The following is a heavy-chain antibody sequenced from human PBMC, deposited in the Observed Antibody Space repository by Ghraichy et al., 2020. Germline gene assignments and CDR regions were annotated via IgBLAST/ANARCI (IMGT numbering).Heavy chain of an antibody. V-gene: IGHV3-66*02. J-gene: IGHJ5*02. D-gene: IGHD7-27*01. CDR2: IYSGGNT. Sequence: LSLTCTGSGFTVSSNYMNWVRQAPGKGLEWVAVIYSGGNTYYADSVTGRFTISRDNSNNTVYLQMNSLRPEDTALYYCARDWGSSGWFDPWGQGTLVTVSS. CDR1: GFTVSSNY. CDR3: ARDWGSSGWFDP.